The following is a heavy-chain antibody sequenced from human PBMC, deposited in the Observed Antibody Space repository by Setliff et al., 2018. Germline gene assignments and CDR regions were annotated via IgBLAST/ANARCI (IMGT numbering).Heavy chain of an antibody. J-gene: IGHJ4*02. CDR1: GYSISSGYY. V-gene: IGHV4-38-2*02. D-gene: IGHD2-21*01. CDR3: ARGRGGDLWDY. Sequence: ASETLSLTCTVSGYSISSGYYWGWIRQPPGKGLDWIGRVYTSGSTNNNPSLKSRVTMSVDTSKNQFSRKLSSVTAADTAVYYCARGRGGDLWDYRGQGTLVTVSS. CDR2: VYTSGST.